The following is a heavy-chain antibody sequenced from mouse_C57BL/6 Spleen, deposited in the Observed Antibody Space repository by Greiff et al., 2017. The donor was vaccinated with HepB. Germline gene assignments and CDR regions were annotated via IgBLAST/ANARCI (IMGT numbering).Heavy chain of an antibody. D-gene: IGHD2-5*01. Sequence: VQLKESVAELVRPGASVKLSCIASGFNIKNTYMHWVKQRPEQGLEWIGRIDPANGNTKYAPKFQGKATITADKSSSTAYMQLSSLTSEDSAVYYCARGGYSNPFAYWGQGTLVTVSA. CDR3: ARGGYSNPFAY. V-gene: IGHV14-3*01. CDR1: GFNIKNTY. CDR2: IDPANGNT. J-gene: IGHJ3*01.